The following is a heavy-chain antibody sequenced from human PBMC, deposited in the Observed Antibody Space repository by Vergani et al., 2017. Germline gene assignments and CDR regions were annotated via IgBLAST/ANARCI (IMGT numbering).Heavy chain of an antibody. V-gene: IGHV4-31*03. Sequence: QVQLQESGPGLVKPSQTLSLTCTVSGGSISSGGYYWSWIRQHPGKGLEWIGYIYYSGRTYYNPSLKRRVTISVDTSKNQFSLKLSSVTAADTAVYYCARYSSSWDTFDYWGQGTLVTVSS. CDR2: IYYSGRT. D-gene: IGHD6-13*01. CDR3: ARYSSSWDTFDY. CDR1: GGSISSGGYY. J-gene: IGHJ4*02.